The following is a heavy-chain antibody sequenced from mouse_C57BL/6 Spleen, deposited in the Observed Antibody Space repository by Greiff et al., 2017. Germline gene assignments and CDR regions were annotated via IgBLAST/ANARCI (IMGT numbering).Heavy chain of an antibody. CDR1: GYTFTDYY. J-gene: IGHJ2*01. CDR2: INPNNGGT. CDR3: ARLATGFDY. Sequence: VQLKQSGPELVKPGASVKISCKASGYTFTDYYMNWVKQSHGKSLEWIGDINPNNGGTSYNQKFKGKATLTVDKSSSTAYMELRSLTSEDSAVYYCARLATGFDYWGQGTTLTVSS. D-gene: IGHD3-2*01. V-gene: IGHV1-26*01.